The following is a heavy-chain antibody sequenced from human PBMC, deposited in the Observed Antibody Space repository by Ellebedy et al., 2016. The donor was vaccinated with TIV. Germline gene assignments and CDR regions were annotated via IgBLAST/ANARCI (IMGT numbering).Heavy chain of an antibody. CDR2: INNNGGNT. CDR1: GFTFSHYA. D-gene: IGHD2-21*02. Sequence: GESLKISCSASGFTFSHYAMHWVRQAPGKGLEYVSAINNNGGNTYYADSVKGRFTISRDNSNNTLYLQMSSLRPEDTAMYYCVKDRGDIIRDFDYWGQGTLVTVSS. CDR3: VKDRGDIIRDFDY. J-gene: IGHJ4*02. V-gene: IGHV3-64D*06.